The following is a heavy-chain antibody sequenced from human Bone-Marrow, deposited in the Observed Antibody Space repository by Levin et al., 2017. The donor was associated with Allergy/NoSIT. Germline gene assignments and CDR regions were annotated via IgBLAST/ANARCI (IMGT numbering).Heavy chain of an antibody. D-gene: IGHD3-3*01. J-gene: IGHJ4*01. CDR3: ARENYDFWSSFDC. V-gene: IGHV3-30*04. CDR1: GFTFSTYA. CDR2: ISKDGSRK. Sequence: GESLKISCAASGFTFSTYAIHWVRQAPGEGLEWVAVISKDGSRKHYADSVKGRFTISRDNSKNTLYLQMNSLRAEDTAVYYCARENYDFWSSFDCWGHGLLVTVSS.